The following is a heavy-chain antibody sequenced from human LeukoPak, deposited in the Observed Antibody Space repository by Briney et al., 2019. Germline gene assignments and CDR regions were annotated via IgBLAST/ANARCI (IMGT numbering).Heavy chain of an antibody. J-gene: IGHJ4*02. CDR3: ARHSSAWYIDN. CDR2: LYYGGST. CDR1: GGSISSSDYY. Sequence: PSETLSLTCTVSGGSISSSDYYWGWIRQPPGKGLEWIGSLYYGGSTYYNPSLKSRVTVSVDTSKNQFSLKRNSVTAADTAVYYCARHSSAWYIDNWGQGTLVTVSS. D-gene: IGHD6-19*01. V-gene: IGHV4-39*01.